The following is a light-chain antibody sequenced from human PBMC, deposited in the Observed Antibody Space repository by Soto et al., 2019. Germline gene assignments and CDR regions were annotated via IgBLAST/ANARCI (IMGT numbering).Light chain of an antibody. CDR1: QSINKW. CDR3: QEYSSKFRT. Sequence: DIQLTQSPSTLSASVGARVTLTRRASQSINKWLAWYQQKPGKAPSLLIYDASSLESGVPSRFSGRGAGTEFTLIISSLQPEDCATYFCQEYSSKFRTCGHGTKGDIK. CDR2: DAS. J-gene: IGKJ1*01. V-gene: IGKV1-5*01.